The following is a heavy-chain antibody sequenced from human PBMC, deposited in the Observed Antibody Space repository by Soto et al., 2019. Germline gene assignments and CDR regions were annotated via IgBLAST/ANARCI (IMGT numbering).Heavy chain of an antibody. J-gene: IGHJ5*02. CDR1: GDSVSSNTAS. V-gene: IGHV6-1*01. CDR2: TYFRSKWYN. Sequence: SQTLSLTCAISGDSVSSNTASWNWIRQSPSRGLEWLGRTYFRSKWYNDYAVSVKSRIIINPDTSNNQFSLQLNSVTPEDTAVYYCAKGDNLGPKTGYAFDPWGQGIMVTVSS. D-gene: IGHD5-12*01. CDR3: AKGDNLGPKTGYAFDP.